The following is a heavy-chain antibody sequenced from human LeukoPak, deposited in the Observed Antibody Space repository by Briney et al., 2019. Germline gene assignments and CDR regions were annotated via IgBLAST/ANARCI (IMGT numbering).Heavy chain of an antibody. CDR2: IYPIFGTA. D-gene: IGHD2-15*01. CDR3: ARGTPPSNYFDY. Sequence: GSSVKESCQGTGGTFSSYASSSLRPAPGQRLEWMGGIYPIFGTANYAQKFQGRVTITADESTSTAYMELSSLRSEDTAVYYCARGTPPSNYFDYWGQGTLVTVSS. J-gene: IGHJ4*02. CDR1: GGTFSSYA. V-gene: IGHV1-69*01.